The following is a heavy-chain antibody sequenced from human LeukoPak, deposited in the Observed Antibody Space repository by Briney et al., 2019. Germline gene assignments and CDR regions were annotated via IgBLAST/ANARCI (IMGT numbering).Heavy chain of an antibody. V-gene: IGHV3-66*01. J-gene: IGHJ6*02. D-gene: IGHD3-10*01. CDR1: GFTVSSNY. CDR2: IYSGGST. CDR3: ARDMDYYGSGSPRRYYYGMDV. Sequence: GGSLRLSCAASGFTVSSNYMSWVRQAPGKGLEWVSVIYSGGSTYYADSVKGRFTISRDNSKNTLYLQMNSLRAEDTAVYYCARDMDYYGSGSPRRYYYGMDVWGQGTTVTVSS.